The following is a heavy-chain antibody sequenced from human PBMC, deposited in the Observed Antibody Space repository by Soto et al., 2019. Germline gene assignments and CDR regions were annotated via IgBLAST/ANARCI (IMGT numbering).Heavy chain of an antibody. Sequence: SETLSLTCTVSGGSISSGGYYWSWIRQHPGKGLEWIGYIYYSGSTYYNPSLKSRVTISVDTSKNQFSLKLSSVTAADTAVYYCARDGYCGGDCNRGKGDAFDIWGQGTMVTVSS. CDR2: IYYSGST. D-gene: IGHD2-21*02. V-gene: IGHV4-31*03. CDR1: GGSISSGGYY. J-gene: IGHJ3*02. CDR3: ARDGYCGGDCNRGKGDAFDI.